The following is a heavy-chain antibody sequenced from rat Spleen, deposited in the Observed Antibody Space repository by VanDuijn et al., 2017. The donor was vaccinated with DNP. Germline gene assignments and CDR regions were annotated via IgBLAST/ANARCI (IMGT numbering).Heavy chain of an antibody. CDR3: TRDHSPYPAGIPQFAY. V-gene: IGHV5-31*01. Sequence: EVQLVESGGGLVQPGRSLKLSCVASGFTFNNYWMTWIRQAPGKGLEWIASITHADGTTFYPDSVKGRFTVSRVNEESTLYLQMNSLTSEDTANYFCTRDHSPYPAGIPQFAYWVQGVMVTVSS. J-gene: IGHJ2*01. D-gene: IGHD3-8*01. CDR1: GFTFNNYW. CDR2: ITHADGTT.